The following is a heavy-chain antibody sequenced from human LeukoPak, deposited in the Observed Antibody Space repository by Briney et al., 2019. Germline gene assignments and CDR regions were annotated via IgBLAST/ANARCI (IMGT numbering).Heavy chain of an antibody. Sequence: SETLSLTCTVSGGSISSYYWSWIRQPPGKGLEWIGYIYYSGSTNYNPSLKSRVTISVDTSKNQFSLKLSSVTAADTAVYYCARVVGANGSFDYWGQGTLVTVSS. V-gene: IGHV4-59*01. CDR2: IYYSGST. CDR1: GGSISSYY. J-gene: IGHJ4*02. CDR3: ARVVGANGSFDY. D-gene: IGHD1-26*01.